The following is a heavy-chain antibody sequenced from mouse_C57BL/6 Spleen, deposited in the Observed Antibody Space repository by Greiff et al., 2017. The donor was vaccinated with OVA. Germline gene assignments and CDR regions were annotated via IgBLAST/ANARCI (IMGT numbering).Heavy chain of an antibody. J-gene: IGHJ2*01. D-gene: IGHD4-1*01. V-gene: IGHV14-3*01. CDR1: GFTIKNTY. CDR3: SRDWDDYFDY. CDR2: IDPASGNT. Sequence: EVQLQQSVAELVRPGASVKLSCTASGFTIKNTYMHWVKQRPEQGLEWIGRIDPASGNTKYAPKFQGKATIPADTSSNTAYLQLSSLTSEDAAIDYCSRDWDDYFDYWGQGTTLTVSS.